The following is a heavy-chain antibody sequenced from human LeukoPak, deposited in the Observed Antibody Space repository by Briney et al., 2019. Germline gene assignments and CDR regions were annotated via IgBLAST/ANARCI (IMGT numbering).Heavy chain of an antibody. CDR2: INPDSGGT. Sequence: VASVKASCKASGYTFTGYYMHWVRQAPGQGLEWMGWINPDSGGTNNAQKFQGRVTMTRDTSISTAYMELSRLRSDDTAVYYCARTFYDTLDSDAFDFWGQGTMVIVSS. CDR1: GYTFTGYY. D-gene: IGHD2/OR15-2a*01. J-gene: IGHJ3*01. CDR3: ARTFYDTLDSDAFDF. V-gene: IGHV1-2*02.